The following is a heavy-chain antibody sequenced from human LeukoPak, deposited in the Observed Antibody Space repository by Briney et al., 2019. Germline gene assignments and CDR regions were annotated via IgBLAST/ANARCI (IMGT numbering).Heavy chain of an antibody. Sequence: GGSLRLSCAASGFTFSSYSMNWVRQAPGKGLVWVSRINTAGSSTSYADSVKGRFTISRDNAKNTLYLQMISLRAEDTAVYYCARGDDQYYYYMDVWGKGTTVTVSS. CDR2: INTAGSST. V-gene: IGHV3-74*01. CDR3: ARGDDQYYYYMDV. J-gene: IGHJ6*03. D-gene: IGHD1-1*01. CDR1: GFTFSSYS.